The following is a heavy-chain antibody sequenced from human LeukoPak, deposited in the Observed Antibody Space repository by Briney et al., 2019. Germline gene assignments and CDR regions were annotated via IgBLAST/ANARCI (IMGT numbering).Heavy chain of an antibody. D-gene: IGHD2-8*01. Sequence: GGSLRLSCTASGYTISSYGMSWVRQAPGKGLEWVSAISGGAESTYYADSVKGRFTISRDSSKNTLYLQMDSLRAEDTAIYYCAKDSPVCTYWGQGTLVTVSS. V-gene: IGHV3-23*01. J-gene: IGHJ4*02. CDR2: ISGGAEST. CDR1: GYTISSYG. CDR3: AKDSPVCTY.